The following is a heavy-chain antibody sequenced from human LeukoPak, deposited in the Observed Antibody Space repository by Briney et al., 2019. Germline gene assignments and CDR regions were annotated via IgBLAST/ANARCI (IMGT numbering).Heavy chain of an antibody. CDR2: ISGSGGST. J-gene: IGHJ3*02. V-gene: IGHV3-23*01. Sequence: GGSLRLSCAASGFTVSTNYMTWIRQAPGKGLEWVSAISGSGGSTYYADSVKGRFTISRDNSKNTLYLQMNSLRAEDTAVYYCAKDRLIVGALDAFDIWGQGTMVTVSS. D-gene: IGHD1-26*01. CDR3: AKDRLIVGALDAFDI. CDR1: GFTVSTNY.